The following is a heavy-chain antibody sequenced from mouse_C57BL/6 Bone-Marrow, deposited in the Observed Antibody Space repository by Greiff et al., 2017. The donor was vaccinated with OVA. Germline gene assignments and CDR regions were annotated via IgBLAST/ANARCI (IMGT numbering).Heavy chain of an antibody. J-gene: IGHJ2*01. CDR1: GFTFSSYA. D-gene: IGHD4-1*01. CDR2: ISDGGSYT. CDR3: ARDQLTGTRGYYFDY. V-gene: IGHV5-4*01. Sequence: EVKLQESGGGLVKPGGSLKLSCAASGFTFSSYAMSWVRQTPEKRLEWVATISDGGSYTYYPANVKGRFTISRDNAKNNLYLQMSHLKSEDTAMYYCARDQLTGTRGYYFDYWGQGTTLTVSA.